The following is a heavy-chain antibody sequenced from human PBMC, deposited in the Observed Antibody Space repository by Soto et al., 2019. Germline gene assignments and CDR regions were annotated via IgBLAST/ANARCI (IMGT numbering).Heavy chain of an antibody. D-gene: IGHD3-22*01. V-gene: IGHV4-39*01. Sequence: PSETLSLTCSVSSGSISTNSYLWGCIRQPPGKGLEWIGAILYSGDTYYSESLKSRVTMSVDTAKNQFSLKLNSVTAADTAVYYCARQGRNTKIVILRHYATDFWGQGTAVTVSS. J-gene: IGHJ6*02. CDR1: SGSISTNSYL. CDR3: ARQGRNTKIVILRHYATDF. CDR2: ILYSGDT.